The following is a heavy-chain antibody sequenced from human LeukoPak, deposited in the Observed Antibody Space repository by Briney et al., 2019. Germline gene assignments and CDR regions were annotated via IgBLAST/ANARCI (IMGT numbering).Heavy chain of an antibody. D-gene: IGHD3-16*01. CDR3: PRVGGFQLPKFDY. CDR2: ISSSSSTI. CDR1: GFNFNTYA. J-gene: IGHJ4*02. V-gene: IGHV3-48*02. Sequence: GGSLRLSCAASGFNFNTYAMNWVRQAPGKGLEWISYISSSSSTIYYADSVRGRFSISRDNDKNSVYLEMNSPGDEDTAFYYCPRVGGFQLPKFDYWGRGTLVTVSS.